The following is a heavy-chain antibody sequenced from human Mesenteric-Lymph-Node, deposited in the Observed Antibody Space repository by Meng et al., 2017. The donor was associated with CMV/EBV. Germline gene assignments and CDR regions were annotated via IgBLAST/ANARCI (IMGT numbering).Heavy chain of an antibody. CDR2: INPNSGST. Sequence: ASVKVSCKTSAYIFTGHYIHWVRQAPGQGLEWVGWINPNSGSTNYAQKFQGRVTMTRDSSISTAYMELTRLRSDDTAIYYCARGRGYGYGLFGYYSDYWGQGTLVTVSS. CDR3: ARGRGYGYGLFGYYSDY. D-gene: IGHD5-18*01. CDR1: AYIFTGHY. J-gene: IGHJ4*02. V-gene: IGHV1-2*02.